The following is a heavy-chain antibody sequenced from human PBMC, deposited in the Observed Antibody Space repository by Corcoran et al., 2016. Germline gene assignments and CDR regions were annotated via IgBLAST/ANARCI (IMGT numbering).Heavy chain of an antibody. V-gene: IGHV3-48*02. J-gene: IGHJ6*02. CDR1: GFTFSSYS. D-gene: IGHD3-3*01. CDR3: SIDSTNHYDFWICYFSPYYYYYGIDV. Sequence: EVQLVESGGGLVQPGGYLRLSCAASGFTFSSYSMNWVSQAPGKGLEWVSYISSSSSTIYYADSVKGRFTISRDNAKNSLYLQMNSLRDEYTVVYSCSIDSTNHYDFWICYFSPYYYYYGIDVWCQGTTVPVSS. CDR2: ISSSSSTI.